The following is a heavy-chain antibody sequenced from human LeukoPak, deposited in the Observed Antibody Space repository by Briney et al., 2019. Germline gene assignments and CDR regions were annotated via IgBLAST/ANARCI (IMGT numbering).Heavy chain of an antibody. V-gene: IGHV3-30*18. D-gene: IGHD4-17*01. CDR1: GFSFTNYY. J-gene: IGHJ4*02. Sequence: GGSLRLSCAASGFSFTNYYMSWVRQAPGKGLEWVAVISYDGSNKYYADSVKGRFTISRDNSKNTLYLQMNSLRAEDTAVYYCANSYGDYFDYWGQGTLVTVSS. CDR2: ISYDGSNK. CDR3: ANSYGDYFDY.